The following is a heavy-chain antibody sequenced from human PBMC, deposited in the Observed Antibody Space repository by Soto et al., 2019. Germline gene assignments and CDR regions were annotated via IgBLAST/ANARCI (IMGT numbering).Heavy chain of an antibody. CDR2: ISGSGGST. CDR1: GFTFSSYA. V-gene: IGHV3-23*01. D-gene: IGHD3-10*01. Sequence: EVQLLESGGGLVQPGGSLRLSCAASGFTFSSYAMSWVRQAPGKGLEWVSAISGSGGSTYYADSVKGRFTISRDNSKNTLYLQMNSLRAEDTAVDYCAKDRRYGSVRMRHWFDPWGQGTLVTVSS. J-gene: IGHJ5*02. CDR3: AKDRRYGSVRMRHWFDP.